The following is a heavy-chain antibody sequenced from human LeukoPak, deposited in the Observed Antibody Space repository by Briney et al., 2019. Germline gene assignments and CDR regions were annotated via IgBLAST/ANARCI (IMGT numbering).Heavy chain of an antibody. CDR1: GFTFNSYA. Sequence: PGGSLRLSCAASGFTFNSYAMSWVRQAPGKGLEWVSSISSSSNYIYYADSLKGRFTISRDNAKNSLYLQMNSLRAEDTAVYYCARGPSGYHNTGGQGTLVTVSS. CDR3: ARGPSGYHNT. V-gene: IGHV3-21*01. J-gene: IGHJ4*02. CDR2: ISSSSNYI. D-gene: IGHD5-12*01.